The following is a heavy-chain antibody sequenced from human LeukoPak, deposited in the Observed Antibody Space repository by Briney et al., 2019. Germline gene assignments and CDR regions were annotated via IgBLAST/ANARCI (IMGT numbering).Heavy chain of an antibody. CDR3: ARDGGVGATTPFDY. CDR1: GFTFSDYY. D-gene: IGHD1-26*01. J-gene: IGHJ4*02. Sequence: GGSLRLSCAASGFTFSDYYMSWIRQAPGKGLEWVSYISSSGSTIYYADSLKGRFTISRDNSKNTLYLQMNSLRAEDTAVYYCARDGGVGATTPFDYWGQGTLVTVSS. V-gene: IGHV3-11*04. CDR2: ISSSGSTI.